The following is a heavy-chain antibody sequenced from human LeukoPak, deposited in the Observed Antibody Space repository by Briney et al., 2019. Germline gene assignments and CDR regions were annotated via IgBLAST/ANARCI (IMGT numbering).Heavy chain of an antibody. V-gene: IGHV3-74*01. CDR3: VREPYCSGGSCYTSGFDC. CDR2: INRDGRST. Sequence: GGSLRLSCAASGFTFSSDWMHWVRQAPGKGLVWVSRINRDGRSTTYADAVKGRFTISRDSAKNTLYLQMNSLSADDTAVYYCVREPYCSGGSCYTSGFDCWGQGTLVTVSS. J-gene: IGHJ4*02. D-gene: IGHD2-15*01. CDR1: GFTFSSDW.